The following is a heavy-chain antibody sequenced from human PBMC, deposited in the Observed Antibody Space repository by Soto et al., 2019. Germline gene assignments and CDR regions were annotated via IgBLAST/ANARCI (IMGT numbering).Heavy chain of an antibody. Sequence: EVQLLESGGGFKQPGGSLRLSCAASGFTFISSDMTWVRQAPGKGLEWVSLITDSGRIFYADSVKGRITVSRDDSTTSIYLQLTGRRADDTAVYYCVRGRRLDYWGQGALVTVSS. CDR3: VRGRRLDY. J-gene: IGHJ4*02. D-gene: IGHD3-10*01. CDR1: GFTFISSD. V-gene: IGHV3-23*01. CDR2: ITDSGRI.